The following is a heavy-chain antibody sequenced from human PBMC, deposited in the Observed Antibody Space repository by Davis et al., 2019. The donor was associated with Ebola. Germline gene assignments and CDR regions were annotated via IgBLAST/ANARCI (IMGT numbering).Heavy chain of an antibody. CDR2: ISYDGSNK. CDR3: ARVGGIYREDY. V-gene: IGHV3-30-3*01. Sequence: GGSLRLSCAASGFTFSSYAMHWVLQAPGKGLEWVAVISYDGSNKYYADSVKGRFTISRDNSKNTLYLQMNSLRAEDTAVYYCARVGGIYREDYWGQGTLVTVSS. J-gene: IGHJ4*02. D-gene: IGHD5-12*01. CDR1: GFTFSSYA.